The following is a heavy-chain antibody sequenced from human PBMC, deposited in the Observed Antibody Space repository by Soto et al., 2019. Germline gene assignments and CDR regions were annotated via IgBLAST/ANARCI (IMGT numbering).Heavy chain of an antibody. CDR1: GYSFTSYW. CDR3: ARHRLLGYCSGGSCYSLWFDP. CDR2: IYPGDSDT. J-gene: IGHJ5*02. D-gene: IGHD2-15*01. V-gene: IGHV5-51*01. Sequence: PGESLKISCKGSGYSFTSYWIGWVRQMPGKGLEWMGIIYPGDSDTRYNPSFQGQVTISADKSISTAYLQWSSLKASDTAMYYCARHRLLGYCSGGSCYSLWFDPWGQGTLVTVSS.